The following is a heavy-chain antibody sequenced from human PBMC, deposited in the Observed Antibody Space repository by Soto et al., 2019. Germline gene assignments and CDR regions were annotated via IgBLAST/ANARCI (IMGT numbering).Heavy chain of an antibody. V-gene: IGHV1-69*02. D-gene: IGHD6-13*01. CDR1: GGTISSYP. J-gene: IGHJ4*02. CDR2: IIPILGIA. CDR3: AGLATAAGYLGC. Sequence: QVQLVQSGAEVKKPGSSVKVSCKASGGTISSYPISWVRQAPGQGLEWMGRIIPILGIANYAQKFQGRVTITADKSTSTAYMELSSLRSEDTAVYYCAGLATAAGYLGCWGQGTLVTVSS.